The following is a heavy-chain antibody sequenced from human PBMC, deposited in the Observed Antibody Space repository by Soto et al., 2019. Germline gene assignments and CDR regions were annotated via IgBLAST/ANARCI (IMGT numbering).Heavy chain of an antibody. V-gene: IGHV6-1*01. J-gene: IGHJ6*03. CDR1: GDSVSSNSAA. CDR3: ARGIVLMVYASYYYYMDV. CDR2: TYYRSKWYN. Sequence: KQSQTLSLTCAISGDSVSSNSAAWNWIRQSPSRGLEWLGRTYYRSKWYNDYAVSVKSRITINPDTSKNQFSLQLNSVTPEDTAVYYCARGIVLMVYASYYYYMDVWGKGTTVTVSS. D-gene: IGHD2-8*01.